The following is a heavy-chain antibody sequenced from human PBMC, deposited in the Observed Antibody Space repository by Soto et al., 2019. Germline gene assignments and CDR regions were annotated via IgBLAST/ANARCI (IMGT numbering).Heavy chain of an antibody. CDR2: INHSGST. Sequence: PSETLSLTCAVYGGSFSGYYWSWIRQPPGKGLEWIGEINHSGSTNYNPSLKSRVTISVDTSKNQFSLKLSSVTAADTAVYYCARDSSTVTTENQHWGQGTLVTVSS. V-gene: IGHV4-34*01. D-gene: IGHD4-17*01. J-gene: IGHJ1*01. CDR3: ARDSSTVTTENQH. CDR1: GGSFSGYY.